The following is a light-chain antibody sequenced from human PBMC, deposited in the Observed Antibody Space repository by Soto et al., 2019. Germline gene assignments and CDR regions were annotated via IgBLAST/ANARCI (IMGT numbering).Light chain of an antibody. J-gene: IGLJ1*01. CDR1: SSDVGGYNY. Sequence: QSALTQPRSVSGYPGQSVTISCTGTSSDVGGYNYVSWYQEQPGKAPKLMIYDVSKRPSGVPDRFSGYKSGNTASLNISGLQAEDEADYYCCSYAGSYSYVFGTGTKLTVL. CDR3: CSYAGSYSYV. V-gene: IGLV2-11*01. CDR2: DVS.